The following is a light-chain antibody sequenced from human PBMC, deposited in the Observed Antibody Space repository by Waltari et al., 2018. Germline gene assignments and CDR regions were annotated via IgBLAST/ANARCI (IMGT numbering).Light chain of an antibody. Sequence: DIQMTQSPSSLSASVGDRVTIPCQARQTISRYLNWYQQKPGKAPNLLIYAASSVQSGVPSRFSGSGSGRDFTLIITSLQPEDFATYYCQQSYSFTRTFGQGTKVEIK. CDR2: AAS. V-gene: IGKV1-39*01. J-gene: IGKJ1*01. CDR1: QTISRY. CDR3: QQSYSFTRT.